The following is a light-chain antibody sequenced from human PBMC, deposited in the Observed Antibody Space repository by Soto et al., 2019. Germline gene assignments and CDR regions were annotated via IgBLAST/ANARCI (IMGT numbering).Light chain of an antibody. V-gene: IGKV1-33*01. CDR1: QDIGTD. CDR3: HHYDDRPAFT. J-gene: IGKJ2*01. Sequence: DIQMTQSPTSLSASVGDRVTITCQASQDIGTDLNWYQQKPGKAPKPLIYDSSYLETAVPSRFRGSGSGTDFTFTISSLQPEDLATYYYHHYDDRPAFTFGQGTKLEIK. CDR2: DSS.